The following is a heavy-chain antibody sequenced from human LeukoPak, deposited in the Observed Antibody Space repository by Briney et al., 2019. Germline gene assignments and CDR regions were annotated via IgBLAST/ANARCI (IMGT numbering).Heavy chain of an antibody. J-gene: IGHJ4*02. CDR2: IYSGGST. CDR1: GFTVSSNY. D-gene: IGHD6-19*01. CDR3: AKDRAVAGRDLFDY. Sequence: GGSLRLSCAASGFTVSSNYMSWVRQAPGKGLEWVSVIYSGGSTYYADSVKGRFTISRDNSKNTLYLQMNSLRAEDTAVYYCAKDRAVAGRDLFDYWGQGTLVTVSS. V-gene: IGHV3-53*01.